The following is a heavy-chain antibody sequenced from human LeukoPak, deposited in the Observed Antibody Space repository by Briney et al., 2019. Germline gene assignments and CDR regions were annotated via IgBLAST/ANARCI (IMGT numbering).Heavy chain of an antibody. CDR1: GFTFGSYA. CDR3: ARDKLPRGMDV. D-gene: IGHD1-26*01. Sequence: GGSLRLSCAASGFTFGSYAMHWVRQAPGKGLEWVAVISYDGSNKYYADSVKGRFTISRDNSKNTLYLQMNSLRAEDTAVYYCARDKLPRGMDVWGQGTTVTVSS. V-gene: IGHV3-30-3*01. CDR2: ISYDGSNK. J-gene: IGHJ6*02.